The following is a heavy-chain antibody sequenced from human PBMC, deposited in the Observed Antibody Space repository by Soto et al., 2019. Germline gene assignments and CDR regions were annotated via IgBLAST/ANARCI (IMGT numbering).Heavy chain of an antibody. D-gene: IGHD3-10*01. V-gene: IGHV3-30*03. CDR3: VGGQYYFDY. CDR2: ISYDGSNK. Sequence: QVQLVESGGGVVQPGRSLRLSSAASGFPFTTYGMHWVREGPGKGLEWVAVISYDGSNKFYADSVKGRFTISRDNSKNTLYLQMSSLRPDDTALYYCVGGQYYFDYRGQGTLVIVSS. CDR1: GFPFTTYG. J-gene: IGHJ4*02.